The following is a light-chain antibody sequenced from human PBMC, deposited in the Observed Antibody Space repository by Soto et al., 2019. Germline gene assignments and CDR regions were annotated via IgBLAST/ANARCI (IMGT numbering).Light chain of an antibody. V-gene: IGLV2-14*01. CDR3: TSYTSSSTLYV. J-gene: IGLJ1*01. CDR1: SSDVGGYKY. Sequence: QSALTQPASVSGSPGQSITISCTGTSSDVGGYKYVSWYQQRPGKAPKPMIYEVSNRSSGVSNRFSGSKSGNTASLTISGLQAEDEADYYCTSYTSSSTLYVFGTGSKVTVL. CDR2: EVS.